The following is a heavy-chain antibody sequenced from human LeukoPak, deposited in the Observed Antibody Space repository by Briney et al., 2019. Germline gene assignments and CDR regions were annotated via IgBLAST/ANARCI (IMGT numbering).Heavy chain of an antibody. CDR3: ARSGWFDP. CDR2: SKSDGSST. Sequence: GGSLRLSCAASGFTFSGHWMHWVRQVPGEGLVWVSRSKSDGSSTSYADSVKGRFTISRGNAKNTLYLQMNSLRVEDTAVYYCARSGWFDPWGQGTLVIVSS. V-gene: IGHV3-74*01. J-gene: IGHJ5*02. CDR1: GFTFSGHW. D-gene: IGHD3-10*01.